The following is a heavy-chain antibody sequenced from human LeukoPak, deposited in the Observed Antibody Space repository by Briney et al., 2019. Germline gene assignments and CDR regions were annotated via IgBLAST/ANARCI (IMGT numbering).Heavy chain of an antibody. J-gene: IGHJ2*01. Sequence: PSETLSLTCAVPGGSISSGGYSWSWLRQPPGKGLEWIGYIYHSGSTYYNLSLKSRVTISVDRSKKQFSLKLSSVTAADTAVYYCARKTDGPGEPNWYFDLWGRGTLVTVSS. CDR1: GGSISSGGYS. CDR2: IYHSGST. CDR3: ARKTDGPGEPNWYFDL. D-gene: IGHD1-1*01. V-gene: IGHV4-30-2*01.